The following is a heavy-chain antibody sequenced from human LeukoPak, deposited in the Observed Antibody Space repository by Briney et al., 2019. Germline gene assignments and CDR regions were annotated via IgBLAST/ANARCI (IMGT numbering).Heavy chain of an antibody. D-gene: IGHD7-27*01. J-gene: IGHJ4*02. CDR3: AKDQTLGY. CDR1: GFTFSNYA. CDR2: ISGRGGST. V-gene: IGHV3-23*01. Sequence: PGRSLRLSCVASGFTFSNYAMNWVRQAPGKGLECVSAISGRGGSTYYAESVRGRFTISRDNSRNTVSLQMNSLRAEDTAIYFCAKDQTLGYWGQGTLVTVSS.